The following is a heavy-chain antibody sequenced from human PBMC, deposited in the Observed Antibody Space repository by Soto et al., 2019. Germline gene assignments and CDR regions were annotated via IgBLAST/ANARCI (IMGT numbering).Heavy chain of an antibody. Sequence: EASVKVSCKASGYTFTSYGISWVRQAPGQGLEWMGWISAYNGNTNYAQKLQGRVTMTTDTSTSTAYMELRSLRSDYTAVYYCARVRGTIFGVVIDFAYWGQGTLVPSPQ. D-gene: IGHD3-3*01. V-gene: IGHV1-18*04. CDR2: ISAYNGNT. CDR3: ARVRGTIFGVVIDFAY. J-gene: IGHJ4*02. CDR1: GYTFTSYG.